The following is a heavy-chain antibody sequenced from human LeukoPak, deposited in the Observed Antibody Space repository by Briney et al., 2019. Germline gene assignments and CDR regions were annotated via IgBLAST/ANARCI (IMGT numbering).Heavy chain of an antibody. CDR3: ARGWNGYDDNMGFDY. Sequence: GGSLRLSCAASGFTFSSYSMNWVRQAPGKGLEWVSSISSSSSYIYYADSVKGRFTISRDNAKNSLYLQMNSLRAEDTAVYYCARGWNGYDDNMGFDYWGQGTLVTVSS. J-gene: IGHJ4*02. V-gene: IGHV3-21*01. D-gene: IGHD5-12*01. CDR1: GFTFSSYS. CDR2: ISSSSSYI.